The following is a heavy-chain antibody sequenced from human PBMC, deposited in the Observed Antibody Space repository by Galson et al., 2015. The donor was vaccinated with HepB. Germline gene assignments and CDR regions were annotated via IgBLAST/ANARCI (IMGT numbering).Heavy chain of an antibody. CDR1: GGSISSYY. CDR3: ARHSVGGDTAQNWFDP. J-gene: IGHJ5*02. D-gene: IGHD5-18*01. Sequence: ETLSLTCTVSGGSISSYYWSWIRQPPGKGLEWIGYIYYSGSTNYNPSLKSRVTISVDTSKNQFSLKLSSVTAADTAMYYCARHSVGGDTAQNWFDPWGQGTLVTVSS. CDR2: IYYSGST. V-gene: IGHV4-59*08.